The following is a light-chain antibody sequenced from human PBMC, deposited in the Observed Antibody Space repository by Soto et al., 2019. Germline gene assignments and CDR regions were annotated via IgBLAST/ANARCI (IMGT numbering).Light chain of an antibody. J-gene: IGKJ1*01. V-gene: IGKV3-15*01. CDR2: DAS. CDR3: QQYSSSGT. CDR1: HSVTTN. Sequence: DIVMTQSPATLSVSPGARATLSCRASHSVTTNLAWYQQTPAQAPRLLIYDASTRATGIPARFSGSGSGTDFTLTISRLEPEDFAVYYCQQYSSSGTFGQGTKVDIK.